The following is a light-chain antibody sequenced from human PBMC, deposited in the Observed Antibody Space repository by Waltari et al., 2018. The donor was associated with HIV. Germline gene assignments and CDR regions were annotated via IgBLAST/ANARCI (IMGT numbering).Light chain of an antibody. V-gene: IGLV2-23*02. CDR2: DVS. J-gene: IGLJ1*01. CDR3: CSYAGSNTYL. CDR1: SSDVGSYNY. Sequence: QSALTQPASVSGFPGQSITISCTGSSSDVGSYNYVSWYQQHPGKAPKPLIYDVSKRPSGVSNRFSGSKSGNTASLTISGLQAEDEADYYCCSYAGSNTYLFGTGTEVTVL.